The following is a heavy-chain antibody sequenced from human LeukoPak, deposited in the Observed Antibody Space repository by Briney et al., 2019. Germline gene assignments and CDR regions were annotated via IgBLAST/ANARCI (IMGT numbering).Heavy chain of an antibody. V-gene: IGHV5-51*01. D-gene: IGHD5-18*01. J-gene: IGHJ5*02. CDR2: IYPGDSDT. CDR1: GYSFTNYW. Sequence: GASLKISCKGSGYSFTNYWIGWVRQMPGKGPEWMGIIYPGDSDTRYSPSFQGQVTISADKSISTAYLQWSSLKASDTAMYYCARHLRLWQNWFDPWGQGTLVTVSS. CDR3: ARHLRLWQNWFDP.